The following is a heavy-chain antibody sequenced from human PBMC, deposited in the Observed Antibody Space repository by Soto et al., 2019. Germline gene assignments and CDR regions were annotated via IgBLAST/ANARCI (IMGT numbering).Heavy chain of an antibody. V-gene: IGHV5-10-1*03. J-gene: IGHJ4*02. Sequence: EVQLVQSGAEVKKPGGLLRISCKGCGYGLTSYWIGWVGQMPGKGWEWMGRIDPRNSYTNYSPSFQGHVTISADKSISTAYLQWSSLKASDTAMYYCARLSSSWYRWGQGTLVTVSS. CDR3: ARLSSSWYR. CDR2: IDPRNSYT. CDR1: GYGLTSYW. D-gene: IGHD6-13*01.